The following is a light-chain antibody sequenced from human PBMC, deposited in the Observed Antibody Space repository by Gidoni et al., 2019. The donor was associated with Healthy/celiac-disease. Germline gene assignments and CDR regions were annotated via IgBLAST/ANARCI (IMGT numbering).Light chain of an antibody. CDR2: WAS. CDR1: QSVLYSSNKKNY. V-gene: IGKV4-1*01. CDR3: QQYYSTPPWT. J-gene: IGKJ1*01. Sequence: DIVMTQSPDSLAVSLGERATIKCKSSQSVLYSSNKKNYLAWYQQKPGQPPKLLIYWASTRESGVPDRFSGSGSGTDFTLTISSLQAEDVAVYYCQQYYSTPPWTFXXXTKVEI.